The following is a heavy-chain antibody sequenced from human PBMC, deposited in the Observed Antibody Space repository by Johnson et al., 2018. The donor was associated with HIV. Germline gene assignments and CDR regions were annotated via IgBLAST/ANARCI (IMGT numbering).Heavy chain of an antibody. D-gene: IGHD1-26*01. J-gene: IGHJ3*02. V-gene: IGHV3-20*04. Sequence: VQLVESGGGVVRPGGSLRLSCAASGFTFDDYGMSWVRQAPGKGLEWVSGIKGNGGSTGYADSVKGRFTISRDNAKNSLYLQINSLTAGDTAVYYCARTRSGSFPHSDPFDTWGQGTMVTVSS. CDR2: IKGNGGST. CDR1: GFTFDDYG. CDR3: ARTRSGSFPHSDPFDT.